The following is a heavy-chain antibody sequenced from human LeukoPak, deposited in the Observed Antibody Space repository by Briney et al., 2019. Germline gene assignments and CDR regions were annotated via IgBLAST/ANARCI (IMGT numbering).Heavy chain of an antibody. J-gene: IGHJ4*02. D-gene: IGHD6-19*01. CDR1: GFTFSSYS. CDR3: ARGGDSSGWTIDY. CDR2: ISSSSSYI. V-gene: IGHV3-21*01. Sequence: PGGSLRLSCAASGFTFSSYSMNWVRRAPGKGLEWVSSISSSSSYIYYADSVKGRFTISRDNAKNSLYLQMNSLRAEDTAVYYCARGGDSSGWTIDYWGQGTLVTVSS.